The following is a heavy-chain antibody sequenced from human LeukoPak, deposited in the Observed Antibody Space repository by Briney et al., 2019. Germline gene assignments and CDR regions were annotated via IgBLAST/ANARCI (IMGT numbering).Heavy chain of an antibody. J-gene: IGHJ4*02. V-gene: IGHV3-23*01. CDR1: GFTFSSYA. Sequence: GGSLGLSCAASGFTFSSYAMNWVRQAPGKGLEWVSATGSTGVSTFYADSVKGRFTVSRDNSKNTLSLQMNSLRAEDTAVYYCAKDPGVVPAHYFDYWDQGILVTVSS. D-gene: IGHD2-2*01. CDR2: TGSTGVST. CDR3: AKDPGVVPAHYFDY.